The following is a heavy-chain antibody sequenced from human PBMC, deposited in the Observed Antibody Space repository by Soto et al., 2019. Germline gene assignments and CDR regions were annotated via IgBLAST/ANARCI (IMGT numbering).Heavy chain of an antibody. CDR3: ARGGHIAVVTASFDY. CDR2: IHPSGGGS. V-gene: IGHV1-46*02. D-gene: IGHD2-21*02. CDR1: GYTLNTYY. Sequence: QVQLVQSGAEVKKPGASVKVSCKPSGYTLNTYYLHWVRQAPGQGLEWMGIIHPSGGGSTYAQKLLCRVTMTRDTSTSTVFMELSSLRSPDTAVYYCARGGHIAVVTASFDYWGQGTLVTVSS. J-gene: IGHJ4*02.